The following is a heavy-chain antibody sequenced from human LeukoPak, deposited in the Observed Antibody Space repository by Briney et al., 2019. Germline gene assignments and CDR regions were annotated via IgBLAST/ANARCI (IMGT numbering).Heavy chain of an antibody. CDR3: ARVGRVSIYPSYMDV. CDR1: GFTFSTFP. Sequence: GGSLRLSCEASGFTFSTFPMHWVRQTPDKGLEWVAVISDDGRDVYYADSVKGRFTISRDNSKNTLYLQMHSVSPEDTAVVYCARVGRVSIYPSYMDVWGKGTTVTVSS. J-gene: IGHJ6*03. D-gene: IGHD6-6*01. CDR2: ISDDGRDV. V-gene: IGHV3-30*04.